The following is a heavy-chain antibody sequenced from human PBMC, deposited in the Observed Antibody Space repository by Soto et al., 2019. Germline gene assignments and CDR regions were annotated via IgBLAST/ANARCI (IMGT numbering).Heavy chain of an antibody. V-gene: IGHV3-30*18. CDR3: AKDRVAARYYYYYGMDV. CDR2: ISYDGSNK. Sequence: GGSLRLSCAASGFTFSSYGMHWVRQAPGKGLEWVAVISYDGSNKYYADSVKGRFTIYRDNSKNTLYLQMNSLRAEDTAVYYCAKDRVAARYYYYYGMDVWGQGTTVTVSS. D-gene: IGHD6-6*01. CDR1: GFTFSSYG. J-gene: IGHJ6*02.